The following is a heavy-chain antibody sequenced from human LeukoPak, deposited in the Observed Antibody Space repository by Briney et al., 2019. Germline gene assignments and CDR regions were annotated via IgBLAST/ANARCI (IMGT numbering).Heavy chain of an antibody. V-gene: IGHV4-59*01. J-gene: IGHJ3*02. CDR2: IYYSGST. CDR1: GGSISSYY. D-gene: IGHD3-22*01. Sequence: SETLSLTCTVSGGSISSYYRSWIRQPPGKGLEWIGYIYYSGSTNYNPSLKSRVTISVDTSKNQFSLKLSSVTAADTAVYYCATQVYYYDSSGYYYEGAFDIWGQGTMVTVSS. CDR3: ATQVYYYDSSGYYYEGAFDI.